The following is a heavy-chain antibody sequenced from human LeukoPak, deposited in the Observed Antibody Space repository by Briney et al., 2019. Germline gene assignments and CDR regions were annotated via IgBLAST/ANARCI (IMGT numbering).Heavy chain of an antibody. CDR3: ARESSYAFDI. CDR2: IWYDGSNK. CDR1: GFTFSSYG. V-gene: IGHV3-33*01. J-gene: IGHJ3*02. D-gene: IGHD2-2*01. Sequence: PGGSLRLSCAASGFTFSSYGMHWVRQAPGEGLEWVAVIWYDGSNKYYADSVKGRFTISRDNSKNTLYLQMNSLRAEDTAVYYCARESSYAFDIWGQGTMVTVSS.